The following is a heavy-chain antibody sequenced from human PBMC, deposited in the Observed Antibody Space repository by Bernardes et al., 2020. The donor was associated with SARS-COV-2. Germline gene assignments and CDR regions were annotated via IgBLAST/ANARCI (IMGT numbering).Heavy chain of an antibody. CDR2: ISYDGSNK. Sequence: GSTLRVSCAACGFTLSTYAMHWVRQAPGKGLEWVELISYDGSNKYHADSVKGRFTISRDNSKNTLYLQMNSLRAEDTAVYYCARGYGGNYYYGMDVWGQGTTVTVSS. CDR3: ARGYGGNYYYGMDV. D-gene: IGHD4-17*01. CDR1: GFTLSTYA. J-gene: IGHJ6*02. V-gene: IGHV3-30-3*01.